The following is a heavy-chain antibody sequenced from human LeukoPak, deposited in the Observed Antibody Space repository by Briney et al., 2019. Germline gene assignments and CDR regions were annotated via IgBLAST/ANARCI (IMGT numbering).Heavy chain of an antibody. CDR1: GGSFSGYY. V-gene: IGHV4-34*01. Sequence: SETLSLTCAVYGGSFSGYYWSWIRQPPGKGLEWIGEINHSGSTNYNPSLKSRVTISVDTSKNQFSLKLSSVTAADTAVYYCARGADSGYDLYYFDYWGQGTLVTVSS. CDR2: INHSGST. CDR3: ARGADSGYDLYYFDY. J-gene: IGHJ4*02. D-gene: IGHD5-12*01.